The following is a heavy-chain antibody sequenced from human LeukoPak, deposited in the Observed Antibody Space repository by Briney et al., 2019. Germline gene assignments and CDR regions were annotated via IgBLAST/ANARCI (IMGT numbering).Heavy chain of an antibody. CDR2: ISAYNGNT. CDR1: GYTFSIYG. J-gene: IGHJ3*02. V-gene: IGHV1-18*01. D-gene: IGHD5-12*01. CDR3: ARSSGYHSDAFDI. Sequence: GASVKVSCKASGYTFSIYGINWVRQAPGQGLEWMGWISAYNGNTDYVQQFQVRVSMTIDTSTSTAYMQLRSLRSDDTGLYYCARSSGYHSDAFDIWGQGTMVTVFS.